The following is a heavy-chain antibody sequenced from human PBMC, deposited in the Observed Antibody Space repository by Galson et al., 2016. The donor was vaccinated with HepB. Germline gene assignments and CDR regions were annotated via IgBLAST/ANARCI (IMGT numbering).Heavy chain of an antibody. CDR2: ISAGSST. J-gene: IGHJ6*02. D-gene: IGHD2-15*01. Sequence: SCKASGYSFTSYDMHWVRQSPGQRPEWMGWISAGSSTAYADSVKGRFTASRDNAKNTLYLQMDSLRAEDTAMYYCAILSVDVVVEMNGMDVWGHGTTVTVSS. CDR1: GYSFTSYD. CDR3: AILSVDVVVEMNGMDV. V-gene: IGHV3-74*01.